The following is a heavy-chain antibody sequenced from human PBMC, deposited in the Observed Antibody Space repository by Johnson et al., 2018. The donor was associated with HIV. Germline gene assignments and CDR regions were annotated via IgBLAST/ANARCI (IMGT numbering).Heavy chain of an antibody. CDR2: IRNKPSSYST. CDR3: TPGPARIGLIRGI. V-gene: IGHV3-72*01. D-gene: IGHD2-15*01. CDR1: GFSFSDHF. Sequence: VQLVESGGGLVQPGGSLRLSCVGSGFSFSDHFMDWVRQAPGKGLEWVGRIRNKPSSYSTEYAASVKGRFIISRDDSKSTLYLQMNSLKIEDTSVYYCTPGPARIGLIRGIWGQGTMVTVSS. J-gene: IGHJ3*02.